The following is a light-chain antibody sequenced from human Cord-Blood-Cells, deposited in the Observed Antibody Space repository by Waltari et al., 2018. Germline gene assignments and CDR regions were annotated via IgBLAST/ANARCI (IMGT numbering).Light chain of an antibody. J-gene: IGLJ3*02. V-gene: IGLV3-1*01. CDR2: QDS. Sequence: SYELTQPPSVSVSPGQTASITCSGDKLGDQYACWYQQKPGQSPVLVIYQDSKRPSGIPERFSGSNSGNTATLTISGTQAMEEADYYCQAWDSSTGVFGGGTKLTVL. CDR1: KLGDQY. CDR3: QAWDSSTGV.